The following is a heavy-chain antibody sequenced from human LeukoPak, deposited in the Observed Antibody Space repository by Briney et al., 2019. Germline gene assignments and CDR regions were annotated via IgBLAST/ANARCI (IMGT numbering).Heavy chain of an antibody. CDR2: ISHGGST. D-gene: IGHD3-22*01. J-gene: IGHJ4*02. V-gene: IGHV4-34*01. Sequence: SETLSLTCAVYGGSFSGYYWDGIRQPPGRGLEWIGEISHGGSTNYNPSLKSRVTISVDTSKYQFSLRLTSVTAADTAVYYCARGRNYYDNSAYYSLIFDSWGQGTLVTVSS. CDR1: GGSFSGYY. CDR3: ARGRNYYDNSAYYSLIFDS.